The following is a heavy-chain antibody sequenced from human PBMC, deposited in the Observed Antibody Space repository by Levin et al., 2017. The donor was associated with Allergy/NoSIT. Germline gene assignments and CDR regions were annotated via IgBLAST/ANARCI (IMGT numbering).Heavy chain of an antibody. CDR1: GFTFDDYA. CDR3: AREMATISAFDI. Sequence: PPGGSLRLSCAASGFTFDDYAMHWVRQAPGKGLEWVSGISWNSGSIGYADSVKGRFTISRDNAKNSLYLQMNSLRAEDTALYYCAREMATISAFDIWGQGTMVTVSS. J-gene: IGHJ3*02. V-gene: IGHV3-9*01. CDR2: ISWNSGSI. D-gene: IGHD5-24*01.